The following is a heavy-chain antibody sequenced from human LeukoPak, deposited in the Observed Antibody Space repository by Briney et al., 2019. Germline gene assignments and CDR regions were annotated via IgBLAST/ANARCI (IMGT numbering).Heavy chain of an antibody. D-gene: IGHD2-15*01. Sequence: ASVKVSCKASGYTFTSYDINWVRQATGQGLEWMGWMNPNSGNTGYAQKFQGRVTMTRNTSISTAYMELSSLRSEDTAVYYCARGSVVAATLVFPSWGQGTLVTVSS. CDR3: ARGSVVAATLVFPS. J-gene: IGHJ5*02. CDR1: GYTFTSYD. CDR2: MNPNSGNT. V-gene: IGHV1-8*01.